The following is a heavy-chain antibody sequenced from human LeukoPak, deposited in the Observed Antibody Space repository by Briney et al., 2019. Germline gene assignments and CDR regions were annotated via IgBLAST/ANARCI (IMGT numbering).Heavy chain of an antibody. D-gene: IGHD2-21*02. CDR1: GGSFSGYY. Sequence: RSSETLSLTCAVYGGSFSGYYWSWIRQPPGKGLEWIGEINHSGSTNYNPSLKSRVTISVDTSKNQFSLKLSSVTAADTAVYYCARASLENCGGDCYPLDYWGQGTLVTVSS. V-gene: IGHV4-34*01. CDR2: INHSGST. J-gene: IGHJ4*02. CDR3: ARASLENCGGDCYPLDY.